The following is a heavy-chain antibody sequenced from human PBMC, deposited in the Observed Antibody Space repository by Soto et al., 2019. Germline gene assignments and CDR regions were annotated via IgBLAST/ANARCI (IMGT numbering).Heavy chain of an antibody. Sequence: SGTTLVNPTQTLTLPSTFSGFSLSTSGVGVDWIRQPPGKALEWLALIYWDDDKRYSPSLTSRLTITKDTSKNQVVLTVTNMDPVDTATYCCAQVLAMVANYGMDVWGQGTTVTVSS. CDR1: GFSLSTSGVG. V-gene: IGHV2-5*02. CDR2: IYWDDDK. CDR3: AQVLAMVANYGMDV. D-gene: IGHD2-15*01. J-gene: IGHJ6*02.